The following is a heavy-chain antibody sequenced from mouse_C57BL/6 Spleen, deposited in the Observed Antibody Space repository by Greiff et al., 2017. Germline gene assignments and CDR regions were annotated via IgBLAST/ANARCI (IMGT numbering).Heavy chain of an antibody. CDR2: IDPSDSYT. CDR1: GYTFTSYW. CDR3: ARSVYYGNFCRYFDV. Sequence: QVQLQQPGAELVRPGTSVKLSCKASGYTFTSYWMHWVKQRPGQGLEWIGVIDPSDSYTNYNQKFKGKATLTVDTSSSTAYMQLSSLTSEDSAVYYCARSVYYGNFCRYFDVWGTGTTVTVSS. D-gene: IGHD2-1*01. V-gene: IGHV1-59*01. J-gene: IGHJ1*03.